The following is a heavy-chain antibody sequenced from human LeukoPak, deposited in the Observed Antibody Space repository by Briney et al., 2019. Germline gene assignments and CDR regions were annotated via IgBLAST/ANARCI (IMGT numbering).Heavy chain of an antibody. CDR3: ARHRPTSLYSSSWYSDAFDI. D-gene: IGHD6-13*01. J-gene: IGHJ3*02. CDR2: TYYSGST. Sequence: SETLSLTCTVSGGSISSSSYYWGWIRQPPGKGLEWIGSTYYSGSTYYNPSLKSRVTISVDTSKNQFSLKLSSVTAADTAVYYCARHRPTSLYSSSWYSDAFDIWGQGTMVTVSS. V-gene: IGHV4-39*01. CDR1: GGSISSSSYY.